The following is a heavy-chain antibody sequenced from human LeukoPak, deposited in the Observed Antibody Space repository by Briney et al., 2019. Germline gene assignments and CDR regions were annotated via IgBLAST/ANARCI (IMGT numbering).Heavy chain of an antibody. D-gene: IGHD3-3*01. CDR3: ARDPVRPYYDFWSGYQYNLSFDY. J-gene: IGHJ4*02. Sequence: ASVKVSCKASGYTFTSYGISWLRQAPRQGLKWMGWISAYHGNTNYAQKLQGRVTMTTDTSTSTAYTELRSLGSDDTAVYYCARDPVRPYYDFWSGYQYNLSFDYWGRGTLVSVSS. CDR2: ISAYHGNT. V-gene: IGHV1-18*01. CDR1: GYTFTSYG.